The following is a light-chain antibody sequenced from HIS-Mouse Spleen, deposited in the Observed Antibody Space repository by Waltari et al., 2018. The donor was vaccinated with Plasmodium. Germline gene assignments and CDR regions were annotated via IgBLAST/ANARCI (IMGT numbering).Light chain of an antibody. CDR2: GAS. Sequence: EIVMTQSPATLSVSPGERATHSCRASQSVSSNLAWYQQKPGQAPRLLSYGASTRATGIPARFSGSGSGTEFTLTISSLQSEDFAVYYCQQYNNWSFTFGPGTKVDIK. CDR3: QQYNNWSFT. J-gene: IGKJ3*01. V-gene: IGKV3-15*01. CDR1: QSVSSN.